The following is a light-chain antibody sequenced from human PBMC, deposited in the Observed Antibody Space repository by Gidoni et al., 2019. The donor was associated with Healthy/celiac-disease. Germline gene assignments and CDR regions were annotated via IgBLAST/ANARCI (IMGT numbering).Light chain of an antibody. CDR3: QQYYSYPYT. CDR1: QGISSY. Sequence: AIRQTQSPSSSSASTGHRVTITCRASQGISSYLVWYQQKPGKAPKLLIYAASTLQSGVPSSVSGSGSGTDFTLTISCLQSEDFATYYCQQYYSYPYTFGQGTKLEIK. J-gene: IGKJ2*01. V-gene: IGKV1-8*01. CDR2: AAS.